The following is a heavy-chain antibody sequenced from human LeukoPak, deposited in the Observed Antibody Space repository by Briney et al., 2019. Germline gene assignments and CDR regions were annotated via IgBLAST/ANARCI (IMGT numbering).Heavy chain of an antibody. V-gene: IGHV1-69*05. CDR2: ILPMSGTA. Sequence: GSSGKVSCKASGGMYSSYAITWVRQAPGQGLEWMGGILPMSGTANYAQNFQGRVTIARGESTSSAYMEMSSLRFDDTAVYYCATYGGNTAEYFQHWGQGTLVTVSS. CDR3: ATYGGNTAEYFQH. CDR1: GGMYSSYA. D-gene: IGHD4-23*01. J-gene: IGHJ1*01.